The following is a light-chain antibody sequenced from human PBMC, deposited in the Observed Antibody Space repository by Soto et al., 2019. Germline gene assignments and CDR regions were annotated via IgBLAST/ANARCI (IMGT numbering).Light chain of an antibody. CDR1: QSVNIN. J-gene: IGKJ1*01. V-gene: IGKV3-15*01. CDR2: GAS. CDR3: QQYNNWPPTT. Sequence: EIVMTQSPATLSVSPGERATLSCRASQSVNINLAWYQQKPGQAPRLLIYGASTRATGIPARFSGSGSGTEFTLTISSLQSEDFAVYYCQQYNNWPPTTFGQGTKVDI.